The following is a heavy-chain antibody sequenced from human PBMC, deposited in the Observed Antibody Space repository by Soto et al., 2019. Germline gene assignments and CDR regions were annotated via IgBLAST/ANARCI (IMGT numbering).Heavy chain of an antibody. CDR2: IYPGDSDT. Sequence: LKISCKGSGYSFTSYWIGWVRQMPGKGLEWMGIIYPGDSDTRYSPSFQGQVTISADKSISTAYLQWSSLKASDTAMYYCARRGVVSSFAGSYYYGMDVWGQGTTVTVSS. J-gene: IGHJ6*02. CDR1: GYSFTSYW. CDR3: ARRGVVSSFAGSYYYGMDV. D-gene: IGHD3-10*01. V-gene: IGHV5-51*01.